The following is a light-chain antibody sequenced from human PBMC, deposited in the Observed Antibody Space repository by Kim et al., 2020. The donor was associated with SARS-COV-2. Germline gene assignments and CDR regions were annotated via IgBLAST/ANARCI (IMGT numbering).Light chain of an antibody. Sequence: EIVLTQSPATLSLSPGERATLSCRASQSVSTYLAWYQQKPGQPPRLLIYDASNRATGIPARFSGSGSGTDFTLTISTLEPEDVAMYYCQQRVNWPPITFGQGTRLEIK. V-gene: IGKV3-11*01. CDR2: DAS. CDR3: QQRVNWPPIT. J-gene: IGKJ5*01. CDR1: QSVSTY.